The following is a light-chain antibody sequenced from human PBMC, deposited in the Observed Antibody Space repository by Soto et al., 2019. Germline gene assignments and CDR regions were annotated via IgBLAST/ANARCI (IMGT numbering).Light chain of an antibody. V-gene: IGKV3-20*01. CDR2: GAS. J-gene: IGKJ4*01. Sequence: EIVLTQSPGTLSLSPGERATLSCRASQSVSSNYLAWYQQNPGQAPRLLIYGASSRATGIPDRFSGSGSGTDFTLTISRLEPEDVAVYYCQQYGSRVTFGGGTKVEIK. CDR1: QSVSSNY. CDR3: QQYGSRVT.